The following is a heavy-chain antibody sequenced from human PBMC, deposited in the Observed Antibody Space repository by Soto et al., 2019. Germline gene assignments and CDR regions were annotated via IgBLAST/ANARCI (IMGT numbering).Heavy chain of an antibody. V-gene: IGHV3-30*18. CDR3: AKTRAVVGATTHFDY. Sequence: QVQLVESGGGVVQPGRSLRLSCAASGFTFSSYGMHWVRQAPGKGLEWVAVISYDGSNKYYADSVKGRFTISRDNSKNTLYLQMNSLRAEDTAVYYFAKTRAVVGATTHFDYWGQGTLVTVSS. J-gene: IGHJ4*02. D-gene: IGHD1-26*01. CDR2: ISYDGSNK. CDR1: GFTFSSYG.